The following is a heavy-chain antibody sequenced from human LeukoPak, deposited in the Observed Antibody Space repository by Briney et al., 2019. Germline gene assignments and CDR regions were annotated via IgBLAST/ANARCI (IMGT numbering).Heavy chain of an antibody. J-gene: IGHJ4*02. V-gene: IGHV3-9*03. CDR1: GFTFDDYA. CDR2: ISWNSGSI. Sequence: PGGSLRLSCAASGFTFDDYAMHWVRQAPGKGLEWVSGISWNSGSIGYADSVKGRFTISRDNAKNSLYLQMNSLRAEDMALYYCAKGRGYSYGYEYFDYWGQGTLVTVSS. CDR3: AKGRGYSYGYEYFDY. D-gene: IGHD5-18*01.